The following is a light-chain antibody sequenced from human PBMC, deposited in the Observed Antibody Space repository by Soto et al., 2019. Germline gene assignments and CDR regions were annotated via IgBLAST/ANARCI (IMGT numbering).Light chain of an antibody. Sequence: EILLTQSPGTLYLSPGQRATLSCRASQSVVSSHLAWYQQKPGQAPRLLIYGASNRATGISDRFTDSGSGADFTLTISRLEPEDFAVYYCQQYGTSPGTFGLGTKVEIK. CDR3: QQYGTSPGT. CDR2: GAS. CDR1: QSVVSSH. V-gene: IGKV3-20*01. J-gene: IGKJ1*01.